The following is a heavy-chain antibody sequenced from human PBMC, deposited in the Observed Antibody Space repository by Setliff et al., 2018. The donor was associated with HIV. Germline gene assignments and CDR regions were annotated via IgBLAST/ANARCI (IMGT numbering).Heavy chain of an antibody. CDR1: GYSISNGFY. Sequence: SETLSLTCIVSGYSISNGFYWGWVRQPPGKGPEWIGSIDHSGKTFYNRSLESRLTISIDTSKNQFSLKLTSVTAADTAMYYCASRIYYYDESRVLREEGFVPWGQGTLVTVSS. J-gene: IGHJ5*02. V-gene: IGHV4-38-2*02. CDR3: ASRIYYYDESRVLREEGFVP. D-gene: IGHD3-22*01. CDR2: IDHSGKT.